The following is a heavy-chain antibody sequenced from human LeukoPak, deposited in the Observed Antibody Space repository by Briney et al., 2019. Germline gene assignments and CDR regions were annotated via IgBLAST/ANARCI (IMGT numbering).Heavy chain of an antibody. V-gene: IGHV1-2*02. Sequence: GASVKVSCKASGYTFTDSYIHWVRQAPGQRLEWMGWINPDSGGTNYAQKFQGRVTVTRDTSISTAYMELSRLRSDDTAVYYCARDXXXXRTSCYYASDYWGQGTLLT. CDR2: INPDSGGT. CDR3: ARDXXXXRTSCYYASDY. CDR1: GYTFTDSY. D-gene: IGHD2-2*01. J-gene: IGHJ4*02.